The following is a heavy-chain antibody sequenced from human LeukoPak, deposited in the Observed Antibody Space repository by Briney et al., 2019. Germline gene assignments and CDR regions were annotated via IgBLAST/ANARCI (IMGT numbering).Heavy chain of an antibody. CDR2: IYYSGST. CDR1: GGSISSSSYY. D-gene: IGHD3-16*02. V-gene: IGHV4-39*01. J-gene: IGHJ4*02. Sequence: SETLSLTCTVSGGSISSSSYYWGWIRQPPGKGLEWIGSIYYSGSTYYNPSLKSRVTISVDTSKNQFSLKLSSVTAADTAVYYCAGWIVSGFDYWGQGTLVTVSS. CDR3: AGWIVSGFDY.